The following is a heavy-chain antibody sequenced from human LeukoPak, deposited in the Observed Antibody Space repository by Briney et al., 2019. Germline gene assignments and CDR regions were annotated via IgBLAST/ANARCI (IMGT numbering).Heavy chain of an antibody. Sequence: ASVKVSCKASGGTFSSYAIGWVRQAPGQGLEWMGGIIPIFGTANYAQKFQGRVTITTDESTSTAYMELSSLRSEDTAVYYCARGEMATIAIYYMDVWGKGTTVTVSS. CDR1: GGTFSSYA. D-gene: IGHD5-24*01. CDR3: ARGEMATIAIYYMDV. J-gene: IGHJ6*03. V-gene: IGHV1-69*05. CDR2: IIPIFGTA.